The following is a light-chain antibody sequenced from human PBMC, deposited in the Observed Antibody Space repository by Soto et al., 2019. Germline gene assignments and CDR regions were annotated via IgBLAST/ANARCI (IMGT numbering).Light chain of an antibody. CDR3: QQYKNWPLT. V-gene: IGKV3-15*01. CDR2: GAS. CDR1: QSVSSN. J-gene: IGKJ1*01. Sequence: EMVMTQSPATLSVSPGERATLSCRASQSVSSNLAWYQQKPGQAPRLLIYGASTRATGVAARFSGSGSGTEFTLTISSLQSEDFAVYHCQQYKNWPLTFGQGTKVEIK.